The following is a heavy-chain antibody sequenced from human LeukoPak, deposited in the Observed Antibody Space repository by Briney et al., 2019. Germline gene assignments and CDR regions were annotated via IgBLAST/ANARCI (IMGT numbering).Heavy chain of an antibody. V-gene: IGHV1-8*01. J-gene: IGHJ4*02. CDR1: GYTFTSYD. Sequence: ASVKVSCKASGYTFTSYDINWVRQATGQGLEWMGWMNPNSGNTGYAQKFQGRVTMTRNTSISTAYMELSSLRSEDTAVYYCASGIMPSQVSDYWGQGTLVTVSS. CDR2: MNPNSGNT. D-gene: IGHD2-2*01. CDR3: ASGIMPSQVSDY.